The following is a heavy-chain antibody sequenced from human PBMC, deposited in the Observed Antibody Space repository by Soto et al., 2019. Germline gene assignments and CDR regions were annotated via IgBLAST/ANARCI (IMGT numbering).Heavy chain of an antibody. Sequence: PSETLSLTCTVSGGSISSSSYYWGWIRQPPGKGLEWIGSIYYSGSTYYNPSLKSRVTISVDTSKNQFSLKLSSVTAADTAVYYCARHVGTGTYNWFDPWGQGTLVTVSS. CDR2: IYYSGST. CDR1: GGSISSSSYY. J-gene: IGHJ5*02. CDR3: ARHVGTGTYNWFDP. V-gene: IGHV4-39*01. D-gene: IGHD1-7*01.